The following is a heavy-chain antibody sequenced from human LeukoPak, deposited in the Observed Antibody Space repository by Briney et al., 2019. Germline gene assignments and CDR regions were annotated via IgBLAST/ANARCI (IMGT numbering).Heavy chain of an antibody. D-gene: IGHD3-10*01. CDR2: IYPADSDT. CDR3: ARQSRDGSKTQGYYFDY. V-gene: IGHV5-51*01. Sequence: GESLKISCKGSGYIFTNYWIGWVRQMPGKGLESMGIIYPADSDTTYSPSFQGQVTISADKSISTVYLQWSSLKASDTAMYYCARQSRDGSKTQGYYFDYSGPGTQVTVSS. CDR1: GYIFTNYW. J-gene: IGHJ4*02.